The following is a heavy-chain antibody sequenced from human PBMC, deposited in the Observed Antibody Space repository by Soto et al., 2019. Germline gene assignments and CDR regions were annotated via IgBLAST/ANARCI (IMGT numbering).Heavy chain of an antibody. V-gene: IGHV3-74*01. Sequence: EVQLVDSGGGLVQPVGSLRLSCAASEFTFRSYWMHWVRQSPGKGLVWVSRISGDGSSTTYADSVRGRFTISRDNAKNTVYLQMDSLRAEDTAVYYCARSLPGTYGAFDLWGQGTMVTVSS. CDR1: EFTFRSYW. CDR2: ISGDGSST. CDR3: ARSLPGTYGAFDL. D-gene: IGHD1-7*01. J-gene: IGHJ3*01.